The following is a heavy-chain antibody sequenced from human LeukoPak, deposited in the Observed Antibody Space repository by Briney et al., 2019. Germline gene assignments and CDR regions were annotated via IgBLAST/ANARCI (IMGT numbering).Heavy chain of an antibody. CDR2: IYYSGST. J-gene: IGHJ3*02. CDR3: ARGSYYGDAFDI. Sequence: SETLSLTCTVSGGSISSGGYYWSWIRQHPGKGLEWIGYIYYSGSTYYNPSLKSRVTISVDTSKNQFSLKPSSVTAADTAVYYCARGSYYGDAFDIWGQGTMVTVSS. CDR1: GGSISSGGYY. V-gene: IGHV4-31*03. D-gene: IGHD1-26*01.